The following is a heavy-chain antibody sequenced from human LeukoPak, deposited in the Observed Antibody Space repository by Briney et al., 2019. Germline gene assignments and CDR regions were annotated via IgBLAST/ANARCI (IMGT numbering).Heavy chain of an antibody. CDR2: GDPNSGDT. CDR1: GTFTDYS. Sequence: ASVSVSCKASGTFTDYSISWVRRAPGQGLEGMGWGDPNSGDTNYAQKFQGRVTMTRDTSISTVYMELSRVRSDDTAVYYCAREYSRYSGTYYDYWGQGTLVTVSS. V-gene: IGHV1-2*02. J-gene: IGHJ4*02. D-gene: IGHD5-12*01. CDR3: AREYSRYSGTYYDY.